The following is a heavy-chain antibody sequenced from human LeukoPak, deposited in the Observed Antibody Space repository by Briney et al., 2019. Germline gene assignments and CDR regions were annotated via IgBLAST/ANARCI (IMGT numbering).Heavy chain of an antibody. CDR2: INRNGAGA. Sequence: PGGYLRLSCVGSPYTSSSYNMNWFRQAPGKGLEWLSYINRNGAGAYYAASVKGRFTISRDDAKNSLYLLMNSRTVEDTALYYCATDDFTNSVPFWGQGTVVTVLS. CDR1: PYTSSSYN. J-gene: IGHJ3*01. V-gene: IGHV3-48*04. D-gene: IGHD2-8*01. CDR3: ATDDFTNSVPF.